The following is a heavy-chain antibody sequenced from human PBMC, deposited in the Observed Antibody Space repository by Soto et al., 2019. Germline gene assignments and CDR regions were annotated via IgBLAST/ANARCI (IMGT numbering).Heavy chain of an antibody. CDR2: IYGSAART. CDR1: GFTFQQYT. D-gene: IGHD4-17*01. CDR3: AKDRHPDGRWDFDW. J-gene: IGHJ4*02. V-gene: IGHV3-23*01. Sequence: EVQLLESGGDLVRPGTSLRLSCAGSGFTFQQYTMSWVRQAPGEGLEWVSSIYGSAARTFYADSVKGRFTISRDNSRNTVYLQMNNLRVEDTAVYYCAKDRHPDGRWDFDWWGRGTRVTVSS.